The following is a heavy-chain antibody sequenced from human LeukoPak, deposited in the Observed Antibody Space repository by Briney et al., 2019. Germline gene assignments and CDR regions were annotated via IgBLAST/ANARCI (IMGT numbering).Heavy chain of an antibody. Sequence: QSGGSLRLPCAASGFTFSSYAMSWVRQAPGKGLEWVSAIRAGGGTTYYADSVKGRFTISRDTSKNTLYLQMNSLRAEDTAIYYCAKDSYNWNYGLFDYWGQGTLVTVSS. CDR3: AKDSYNWNYGLFDY. J-gene: IGHJ4*02. CDR2: IRAGGGTT. D-gene: IGHD1-7*01. V-gene: IGHV3-23*01. CDR1: GFTFSSYA.